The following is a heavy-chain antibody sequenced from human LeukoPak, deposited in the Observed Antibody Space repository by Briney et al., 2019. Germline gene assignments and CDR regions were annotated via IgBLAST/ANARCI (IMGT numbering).Heavy chain of an antibody. D-gene: IGHD3-10*01. Sequence: SETLSLTCTVSGDSISSYYWSWIRQTPGKGLEWIGYIYYSGTTSYNPSLKSRVTMSLDTSKNQMSLKVSSVTAADTVVYYCARCWRSAFDIWGQGTMVTVSS. CDR3: ARCWRSAFDI. V-gene: IGHV4-59*01. CDR1: GDSISSYY. J-gene: IGHJ3*02. CDR2: IYYSGTT.